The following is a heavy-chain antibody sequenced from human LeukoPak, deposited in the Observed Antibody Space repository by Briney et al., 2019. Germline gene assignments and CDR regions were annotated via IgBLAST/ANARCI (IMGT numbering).Heavy chain of an antibody. CDR2: IKQDGSEK. J-gene: IGHJ6*03. D-gene: IGHD3-9*01. Sequence: GGSLRLSCAASGFTFSTYWMHWVRQAPGKGLEWVANIKQDGSEKYYVDSVKGRFTISRDTAKNSLYLQMNSLRAEDTAVYYCARESRGYDILTGKYHRGYYSYYMDVWGKGTTVTVSS. CDR3: ARESRGYDILTGKYHRGYYSYYMDV. V-gene: IGHV3-7*01. CDR1: GFTFSTYW.